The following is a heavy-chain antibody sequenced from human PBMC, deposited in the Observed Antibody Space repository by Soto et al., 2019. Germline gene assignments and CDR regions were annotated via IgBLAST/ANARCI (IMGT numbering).Heavy chain of an antibody. Sequence: QLQLVQSGAAVKKPGSSVKVSCKASGGTFSSYAISWVRQAPGQGLEWMGGIIPIFGTANYAQKFQGRVTITADESTSTANMELSSLRSEDTAVYYWARPTWQGIAAAGTGPFDIWGQGTMVPVSS. CDR3: ARPTWQGIAAAGTGPFDI. CDR1: GGTFSSYA. CDR2: IIPIFGTA. V-gene: IGHV1-69*01. J-gene: IGHJ3*02. D-gene: IGHD6-13*01.